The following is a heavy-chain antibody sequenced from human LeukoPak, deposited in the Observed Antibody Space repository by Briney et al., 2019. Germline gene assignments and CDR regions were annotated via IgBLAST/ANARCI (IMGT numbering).Heavy chain of an antibody. CDR2: ISDGGSDT. CDR1: GFTFSTYA. D-gene: IGHD4-17*01. CDR3: AKALYGDYGRFDY. J-gene: IGHJ4*02. Sequence: GGSLRLSCAASGFTFSTYAMSWVRQAPGKGPVWVSTISDGGSDTHYADSVKGRFTISRDNSKNTLYLQMNSLRADDTAVYYCAKALYGDYGRFDYWGQGTLVTVSS. V-gene: IGHV3-23*01.